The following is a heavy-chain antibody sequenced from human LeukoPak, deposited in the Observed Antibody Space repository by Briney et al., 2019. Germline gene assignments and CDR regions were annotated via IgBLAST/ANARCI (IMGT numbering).Heavy chain of an antibody. J-gene: IGHJ4*02. D-gene: IGHD3-16*01. CDR3: AKGGAKILDY. CDR2: INSDGSST. CDR1: GFTFSSYA. V-gene: IGHV3-74*01. Sequence: GGSLRLSCAASGFTFSSYAMSWVRQAPGKGLVWVSRINSDGSSTSYADSVKGRFTISRDNAKNTLYLQMNSLRGEDTAVYYCAKGGAKILDYWGQGTLGTVAS.